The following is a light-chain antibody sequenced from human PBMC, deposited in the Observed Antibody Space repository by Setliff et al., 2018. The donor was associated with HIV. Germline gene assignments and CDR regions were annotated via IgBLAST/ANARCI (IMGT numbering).Light chain of an antibody. V-gene: IGLV2-14*02. Sequence: QSALTQPASVSGSPGQSITISCTGTSNDVGRYDLVSWYQQHPARAPKLIIYQATRRPSGVSNRFSGSKSGNVASLTISGLQAEDEADYYCSSYTTTYTYVFGTGTKVTVL. J-gene: IGLJ1*01. CDR3: SSYTTTYTYV. CDR1: SNDVGRYDL. CDR2: QAT.